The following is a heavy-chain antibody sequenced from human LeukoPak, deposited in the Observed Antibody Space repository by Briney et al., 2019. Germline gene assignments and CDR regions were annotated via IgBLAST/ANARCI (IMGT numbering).Heavy chain of an antibody. J-gene: IGHJ4*02. D-gene: IGHD5-12*01. Sequence: ASVKVSCKASVYTFTGYNIPWVRQAPGQGLEWMGWINPNNGGTNYAQKFQGRVTMTRDTSISTAYMELNRLTSDNTAVYYCARDKYTGYETFDYWGQGTPVTVSS. CDR2: INPNNGGT. CDR3: ARDKYTGYETFDY. V-gene: IGHV1-2*02. CDR1: VYTFTGYN.